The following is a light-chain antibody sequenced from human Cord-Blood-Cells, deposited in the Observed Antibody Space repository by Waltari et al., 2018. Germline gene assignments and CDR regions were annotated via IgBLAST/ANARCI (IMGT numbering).Light chain of an antibody. CDR1: QSVSSY. CDR2: YAS. Sequence: EIVFTHSPATLSLSPGERATLSCRASQSVSSYLAWYQQKPGQAPRLLIYYASNSATGIPARFSGSGSGTDFTLTISSLEPEDFAVYYCQQRSNWIFTFGPGTKVDIK. V-gene: IGKV3-11*01. CDR3: QQRSNWIFT. J-gene: IGKJ3*01.